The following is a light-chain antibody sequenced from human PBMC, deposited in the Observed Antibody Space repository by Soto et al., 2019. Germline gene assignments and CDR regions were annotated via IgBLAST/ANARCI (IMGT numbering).Light chain of an antibody. CDR2: GVS. CDR3: QQYGSSPWT. Sequence: EIVLTQSPGTLSLSPGERATLSCRASQSVSSSYLAWFQQKPGQAPRLLIYGVSIRATGIPGRFSGSGSGTDFTLTISRLEPEDFAVYYCQQYGSSPWTFGQGTKVDIK. J-gene: IGKJ1*01. V-gene: IGKV3-20*01. CDR1: QSVSSSY.